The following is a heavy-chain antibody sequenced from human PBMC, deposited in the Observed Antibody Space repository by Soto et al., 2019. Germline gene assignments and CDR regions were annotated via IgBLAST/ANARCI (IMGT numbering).Heavy chain of an antibody. Sequence: ASVKVSCKASGYTFTSYDINWVRQATGQGLEWMGWMNPNSGNTGYAQKFQGRVTMTRNTSISTAYMELSSLRSEDTAVYYCARDGLVPEPKNNWFDPWGQGTLVTVSS. J-gene: IGHJ5*02. CDR2: MNPNSGNT. V-gene: IGHV1-8*01. D-gene: IGHD2-2*01. CDR1: GYTFTSYD. CDR3: ARDGLVPEPKNNWFDP.